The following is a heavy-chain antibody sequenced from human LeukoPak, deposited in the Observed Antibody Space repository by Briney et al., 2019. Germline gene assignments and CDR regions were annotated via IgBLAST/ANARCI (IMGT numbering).Heavy chain of an antibody. Sequence: VASVKVSCKASGYTFIGYYMHWVRQAPGQGLEWMGWIYPYSGATNYAQKFQGRFNMTRDTSINTAYLELNRLRSDDTAVYYCARDTMGQKLDAFDIWGQGTMVTFSS. CDR1: GYTFIGYY. J-gene: IGHJ3*02. D-gene: IGHD6-13*01. CDR3: ARDTMGQKLDAFDI. CDR2: IYPYSGAT. V-gene: IGHV1-2*02.